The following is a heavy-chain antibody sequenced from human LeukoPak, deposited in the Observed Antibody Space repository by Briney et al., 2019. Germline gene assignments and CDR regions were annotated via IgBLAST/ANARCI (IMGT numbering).Heavy chain of an antibody. CDR3: ARVAGYSYGSAAFDY. CDR2: INSDGSST. J-gene: IGHJ4*02. V-gene: IGHV3-74*01. D-gene: IGHD5-18*01. CDR1: GFTFSSYW. Sequence: GGSLRLSCAASGFTFSSYWMHWVRQAPGKGLVWVSRINSDGSSTSYANSVKGRFTISRDNAKNTLYLQMNSLRAEDTAVYYCARVAGYSYGSAAFDYWGQGTLVTVSS.